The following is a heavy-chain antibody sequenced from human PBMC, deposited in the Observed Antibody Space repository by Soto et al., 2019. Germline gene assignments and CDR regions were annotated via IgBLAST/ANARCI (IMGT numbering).Heavy chain of an antibody. CDR2: IYHSGST. CDR3: VRAVGGWSFDS. J-gene: IGHJ4*02. CDR1: GGSISSGGYS. V-gene: IGHV4-30-2*01. Sequence: SETLSLTCAVSGGSISSGGYSWSWIRQPPGKGLEWIGYIYHSGSTYYNPSLKSRVTISVDRSKNQFSLKLSSVTAADTAVYYCVRAVGGWSFDSWGQGILVTVSS. D-gene: IGHD6-19*01.